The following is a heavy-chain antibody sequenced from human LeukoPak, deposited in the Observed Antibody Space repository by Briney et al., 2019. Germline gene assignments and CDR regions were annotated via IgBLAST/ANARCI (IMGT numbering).Heavy chain of an antibody. CDR3: AARGDGYNNWYFDL. Sequence: SETLSLTCTVSGGSINSYYWSWIRQPPGKGLEWIGYIYCSGSTNYDPSLKSRVTISLDSSKNQFSLKLSSVTAADTAVYYCAARGDGYNNWYFDLWGRGTLVTVSS. CDR2: IYCSGST. D-gene: IGHD5-24*01. V-gene: IGHV4-59*01. CDR1: GGSINSYY. J-gene: IGHJ2*01.